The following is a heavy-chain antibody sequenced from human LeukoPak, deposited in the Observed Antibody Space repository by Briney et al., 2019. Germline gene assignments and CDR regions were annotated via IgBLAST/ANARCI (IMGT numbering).Heavy chain of an antibody. CDR2: IDYSRDT. CDR3: ASSGPHYYDKSGYLDS. V-gene: IGHV4-59*03. CDR1: GGSISSYY. J-gene: IGHJ4*02. Sequence: SETLSLTCTVSGGSISSYYWRWSRQAPGKGLEWIGNIDYSRDTNYHSSHRSRVTILVDKSRNQFSLKLNSVTAADTAVYYCASSGPHYYDKSGYLDSWGQGTLVTVSS. D-gene: IGHD3-22*01.